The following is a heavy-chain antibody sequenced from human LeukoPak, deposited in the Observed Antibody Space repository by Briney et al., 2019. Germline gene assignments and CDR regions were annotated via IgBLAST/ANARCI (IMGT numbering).Heavy chain of an antibody. Sequence: ASVKVSCKASGYTFTNYYIHWVRQAPGQGLEWMGIISPSGSSTSYAQKFQGRVTMTRDTSTSTVYMELSRLRSDDTAVYYCARGGVSGSSRSNWFDPWGQGTLVTVSS. V-gene: IGHV1-46*01. CDR3: ARGGVSGSSRSNWFDP. CDR1: GYTFTNYY. D-gene: IGHD1-26*01. J-gene: IGHJ5*02. CDR2: ISPSGSST.